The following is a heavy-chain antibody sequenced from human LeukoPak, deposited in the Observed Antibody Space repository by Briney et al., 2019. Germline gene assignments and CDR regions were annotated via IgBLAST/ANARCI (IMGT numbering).Heavy chain of an antibody. Sequence: SQTLSLTCTVSGASISDAAYYWSWIRQHPGEGLEWIGYIYYSGSTSYNPSLKSRVTISVDTSKNHFSLKLTSVTAADTAVYYCAKGATTVTVREFDYWGQGTLVTVSS. CDR1: GASISDAAYY. CDR3: AKGATTVTVREFDY. CDR2: IYYSGST. J-gene: IGHJ4*02. V-gene: IGHV4-31*03. D-gene: IGHD4-17*01.